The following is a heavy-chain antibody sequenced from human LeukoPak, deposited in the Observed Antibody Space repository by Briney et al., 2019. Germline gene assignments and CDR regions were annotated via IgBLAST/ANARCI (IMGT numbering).Heavy chain of an antibody. CDR2: IYYSGST. V-gene: IGHV4-59*01. D-gene: IGHD6-19*01. CDR1: GGSISSYY. CDR3: ARVPFNYAVAGLDFDY. J-gene: IGHJ4*02. Sequence: SETLSLTCTVSGGSISSYYWSWIRQPPGKGLEWIGYIYYSGSTNYNPSLKGRVTISVDTSKNQFSLKLSSVTAADTAVYYCARVPFNYAVAGLDFDYWGQGTLVTVSS.